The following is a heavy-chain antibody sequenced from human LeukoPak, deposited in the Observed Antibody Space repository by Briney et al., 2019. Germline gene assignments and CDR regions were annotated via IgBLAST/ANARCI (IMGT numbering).Heavy chain of an antibody. CDR1: GFTFSSYA. CDR3: ARAVAGTHWFDP. D-gene: IGHD6-19*01. V-gene: IGHV3-23*01. CDR2: ISGSGGST. Sequence: PGGSLRLSCAASGFTFSSYAMSWVRQAPGKGLEWVSAISGSGGSTYYADSVKGRFTISRDNSKNTLYLQMNNLRAGDTAVYYCARAVAGTHWFDPWGQGTLVTVSS. J-gene: IGHJ5*02.